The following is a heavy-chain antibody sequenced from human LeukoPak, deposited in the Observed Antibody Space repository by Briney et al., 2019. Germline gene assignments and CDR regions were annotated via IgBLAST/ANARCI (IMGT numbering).Heavy chain of an antibody. Sequence: GGSLRLSCATSGFTFSSYAMNWVRQAPGKGLDWVSAISGSGDNTYYADSVKGRFTISRDNSKNTLYLQMNRLRAEDTAVYYCATDADIVVVPAAIGGYWGQGTLVTVSS. CDR3: ATDADIVVVPAAIGGY. V-gene: IGHV3-23*01. CDR1: GFTFSSYA. CDR2: ISGSGDNT. J-gene: IGHJ4*02. D-gene: IGHD2-2*02.